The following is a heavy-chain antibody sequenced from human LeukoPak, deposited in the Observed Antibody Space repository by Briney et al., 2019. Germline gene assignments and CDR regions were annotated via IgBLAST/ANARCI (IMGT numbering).Heavy chain of an antibody. D-gene: IGHD1-14*01. CDR3: ARPFTGMFDS. CDR2: INHRGST. J-gene: IGHJ5*01. CDR1: GGFFGGYY. V-gene: IGHV4-34*01. Sequence: PSETLSLTCAVYGGFFGGYYWSWIRQPPGRGLEWIGEINHRGSTNYNPSLKSRVTISVDTSKNQFSLKLSSVTAADTAVYYCARPFTGMFDSWGQGIRVTVSS.